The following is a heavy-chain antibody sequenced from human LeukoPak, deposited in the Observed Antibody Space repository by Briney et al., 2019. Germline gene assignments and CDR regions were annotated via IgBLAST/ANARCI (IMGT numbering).Heavy chain of an antibody. CDR2: ISSSSSYI. Sequence: GGSLRLSCAASGFTFSSYSMNWIRQAPGKGLEWVSSISSSSSYIYYADSVKGRFTISRDNAKNSLYLQMNSLRAEDTAVYYCARGYNWNDAAFDIWGQGTMVTVSS. CDR1: GFTFSSYS. CDR3: ARGYNWNDAAFDI. J-gene: IGHJ3*02. V-gene: IGHV3-21*01. D-gene: IGHD1-20*01.